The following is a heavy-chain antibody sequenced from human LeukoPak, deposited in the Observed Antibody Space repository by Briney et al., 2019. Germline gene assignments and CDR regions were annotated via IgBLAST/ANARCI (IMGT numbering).Heavy chain of an antibody. CDR2: IYYSGST. CDR1: GGSIDSYY. V-gene: IGHV4-59*01. J-gene: IGHJ3*02. CDR3: ARDTSAAFDI. Sequence: SETLSLTCTVSGGSIDSYYWSWIRQPPGKGLEWIGYIYYSGSTDYNPSLKSRVTISVDTSKNQFSLKPSSVTAADTAVYYCARDTSAAFDIWGQGTMVTVSS.